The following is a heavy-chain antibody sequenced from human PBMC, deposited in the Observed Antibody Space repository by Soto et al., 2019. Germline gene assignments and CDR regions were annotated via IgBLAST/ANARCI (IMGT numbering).Heavy chain of an antibody. J-gene: IGHJ5*02. V-gene: IGHV1-69*01. D-gene: IGHD2-2*01. CDR1: GGTFSSYA. Sequence: QVQLVQSGAEVKKPGSSVKVSCKAYGGTFSSYAISWVRQAPGQGLEWMGGIIPIFGTANYAQKFQGRVTITADESTITAYMELSSLRSEDTAVYYCARGPYCSSTSCYAGWFDPWGQGTLVTVSS. CDR3: ARGPYCSSTSCYAGWFDP. CDR2: IIPIFGTA.